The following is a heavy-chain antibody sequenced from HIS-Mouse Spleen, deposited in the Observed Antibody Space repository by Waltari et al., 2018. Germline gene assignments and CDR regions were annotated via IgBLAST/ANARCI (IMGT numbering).Heavy chain of an antibody. CDR3: AREIPYSSSWYDWYFDL. J-gene: IGHJ2*01. CDR1: GGSISSSRSH. Sequence: QLQLQESGPGLVKPSETLSLTCTVPGGSISSSRSHLGWVRQPPGKGLEWIGSIYYSGSPYYNPSLKSRVTISVDTSKNQFSLKLSSVTAADTAVYYCAREIPYSSSWYDWYFDLWGRGTLVTVSS. V-gene: IGHV4-39*07. CDR2: IYYSGSP. D-gene: IGHD6-13*01.